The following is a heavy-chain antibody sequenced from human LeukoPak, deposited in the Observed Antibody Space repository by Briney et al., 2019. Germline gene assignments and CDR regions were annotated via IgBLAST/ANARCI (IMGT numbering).Heavy chain of an antibody. Sequence: GESLKISCKGSGYSFTSYWIGWVRQMPGKGLEWMGIIYPGDSDTRYSPSFQGQVTISADKSISTAYLQWSSLKASDTAMYYCARVWASITVVRGRPFYFDYWGQGTLVTVSS. V-gene: IGHV5-51*01. CDR1: GYSFTSYW. J-gene: IGHJ4*02. CDR3: ARVWASITVVRGRPFYFDY. CDR2: IYPGDSDT. D-gene: IGHD3-10*01.